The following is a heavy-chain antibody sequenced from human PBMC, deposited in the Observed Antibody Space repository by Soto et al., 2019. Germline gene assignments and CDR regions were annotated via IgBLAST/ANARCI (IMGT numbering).Heavy chain of an antibody. CDR3: ANDIWIAVAVTCS. CDR2: ISGSGRNT. CDR1: GFAFSIYA. Sequence: PGGSLRLSCAASGFAFSIYAMSWVRQAPGQGLEWVSAISGSGRNTYYADSVKGRFTISRDNSRNTLFLQMNSLRAEDTAVYYCANDIWIAVAVTCSWGQGTQVTVSS. D-gene: IGHD6-19*01. J-gene: IGHJ5*02. V-gene: IGHV3-23*01.